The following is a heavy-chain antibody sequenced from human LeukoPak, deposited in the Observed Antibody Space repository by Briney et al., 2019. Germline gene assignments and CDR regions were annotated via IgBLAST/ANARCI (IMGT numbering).Heavy chain of an antibody. CDR2: IYHSGST. D-gene: IGHD6-13*01. J-gene: IGHJ4*02. Sequence: SETLSLTCSVSGSSISHNYYWGWVRQPPGKGLEWIGSIYHSGSTYYTPSLRSRGTISVDTSKNQFSLKLSSVTAADTAVYYCARDVFSGSSWYVGYWGQGTLVTVCS. V-gene: IGHV4-38-2*02. CDR1: GSSISHNYY. CDR3: ARDVFSGSSWYVGY.